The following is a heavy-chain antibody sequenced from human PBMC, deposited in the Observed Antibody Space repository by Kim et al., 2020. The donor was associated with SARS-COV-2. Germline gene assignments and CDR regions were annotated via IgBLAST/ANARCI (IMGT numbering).Heavy chain of an antibody. CDR2: INPNSGGT. Sequence: ASVKVSCKASGYTFTGYYMHWVRQAPGQGLEWMGWINPNSGGTNYAQKFQGRVTMTRDTSISTAYMELSRLRSDDTAVYYCARDSSSSWGHHSRLGYYGMDVWGQGTTVTVSS. CDR3: ARDSSSSWGHHSRLGYYGMDV. V-gene: IGHV1-2*02. D-gene: IGHD6-6*01. J-gene: IGHJ6*02. CDR1: GYTFTGYY.